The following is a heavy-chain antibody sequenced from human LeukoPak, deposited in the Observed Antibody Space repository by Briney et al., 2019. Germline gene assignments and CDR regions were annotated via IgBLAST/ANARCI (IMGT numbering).Heavy chain of an antibody. V-gene: IGHV1-8*01. Sequence: ASVNVSCKASGYTFTSDDFNWVRQATGQRPEWMGWMSPNSGDTGYAQKFQDRVTMTRNTSISTAYMELSSLTSDDTAVYYCARGPPNWGYDYWGPGTLVTVSS. J-gene: IGHJ4*02. CDR1: GYTFTSDD. CDR2: MSPNSGDT. CDR3: ARGPPNWGYDY. D-gene: IGHD7-27*01.